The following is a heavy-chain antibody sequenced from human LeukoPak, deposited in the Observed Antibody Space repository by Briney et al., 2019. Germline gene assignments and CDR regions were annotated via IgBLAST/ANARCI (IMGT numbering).Heavy chain of an antibody. D-gene: IGHD3-16*02. J-gene: IGHJ4*02. CDR3: ARAPRGLSAPFDY. Sequence: PGGSLRLSCAASGFTVSNNYMSWVRQAPGKGLEWVSVFYSGGSTYYADSVKGRFIISRHNSKSTVYLQMNSLRPEDTAVYYCARAPRGLSAPFDYWGQGTLVTVSS. CDR2: FYSGGST. CDR1: GFTVSNNY. V-gene: IGHV3-53*04.